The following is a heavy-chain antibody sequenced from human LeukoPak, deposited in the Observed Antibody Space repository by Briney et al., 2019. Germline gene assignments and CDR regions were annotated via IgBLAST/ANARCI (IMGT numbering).Heavy chain of an antibody. D-gene: IGHD5-18*01. CDR2: INPNSGGT. J-gene: IGHJ3*02. CDR1: GYTFTGYY. CDR3: ARVRVEDTAMGLEAFDI. Sequence: GASVKVSCKASGYTFTGYYMHWVRQAPGQGLEWMGWINPNSGGTNYAQKFQGRVTMTRDTSISTAYMELSRLRSDDTAVYYCARVRVEDTAMGLEAFDIWGQGTMVIVSS. V-gene: IGHV1-2*02.